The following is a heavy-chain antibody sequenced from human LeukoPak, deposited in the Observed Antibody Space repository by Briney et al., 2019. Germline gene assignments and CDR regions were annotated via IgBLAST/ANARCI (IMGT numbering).Heavy chain of an antibody. D-gene: IGHD4-23*01. CDR2: IKQDGSEK. V-gene: IGHV3-7*04. CDR1: GFTLSNYW. CDR3: ARAVGNSGTDY. J-gene: IGHJ4*02. Sequence: GGSLRLSCAASGFTLSNYWMSWVRQAPGKGLEWVANIKQDGSEKYYVDSVRGRFTISRDNAKNSLYLQMNSLRAEDTAVYYCARAVGNSGTDYWGQGTLVTVSS.